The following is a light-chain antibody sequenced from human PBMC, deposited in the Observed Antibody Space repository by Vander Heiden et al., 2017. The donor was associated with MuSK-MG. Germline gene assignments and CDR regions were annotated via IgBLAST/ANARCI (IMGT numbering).Light chain of an antibody. CDR2: KDS. V-gene: IGLV3-1*01. Sequence: SSELTQPPSVSVSPGQTARITCSGDNWGDKYASWYQQKPGQSQVLVIYKDSKRPAGIPERFSGSNCGNTATLTISGNQEMDEADYYGQAGDSSNGVVFGGGTKLTVL. J-gene: IGLJ2*01. CDR1: NWGDKY. CDR3: QAGDSSNGVV.